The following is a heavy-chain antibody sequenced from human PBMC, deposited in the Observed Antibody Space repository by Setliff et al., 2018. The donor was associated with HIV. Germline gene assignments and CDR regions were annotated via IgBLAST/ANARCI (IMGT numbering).Heavy chain of an antibody. CDR2: TYIGAT. CDR3: ATGGGQSFDY. D-gene: IGHD1-26*01. Sequence: GASVKVSCKASGYTFTSYGMNWVRQAPGQGLEWMGWTYIGATNYAQKFRDRLTVTIDTSTSTAYMELRSLSPDDTAVYYCATGGGQSFDYWGQGTLVTVSS. CDR1: GYTFTSYG. J-gene: IGHJ4*02. V-gene: IGHV1-18*04.